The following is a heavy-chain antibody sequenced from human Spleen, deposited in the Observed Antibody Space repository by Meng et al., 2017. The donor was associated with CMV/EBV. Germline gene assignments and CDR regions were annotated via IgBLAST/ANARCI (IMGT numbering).Heavy chain of an antibody. J-gene: IGHJ4*02. V-gene: IGHV3-11*01. CDR3: ARRITMGRGVVGGAGYYFHY. Sequence: GESLKISCAASGFTFSDYYMSWIRQAPGKGLEWVSYITTSGITIYYADSMKGRFTVSRDNAKNSLYLQMDSLRAEDTAVYYCARRITMGRGVVGGAGYYFHYWGQGTLVTVSS. CDR1: GFTFSDYY. CDR2: ITTSGITI. D-gene: IGHD3-10*01.